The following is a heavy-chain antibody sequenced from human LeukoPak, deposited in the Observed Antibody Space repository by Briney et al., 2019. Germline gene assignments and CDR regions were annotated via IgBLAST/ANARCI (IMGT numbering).Heavy chain of an antibody. Sequence: SSETLSLTCAVSGYSISSDYYWGWIRQPPGKGLEWIGSIFHSGSNHYNPSLKSRVTISLDASKNQFSLKLSSVTAADTAVYYCARVAGGNSDYFDYCGQGTLVIVSS. CDR1: GYSISSDYY. J-gene: IGHJ4*02. D-gene: IGHD4-23*01. V-gene: IGHV4-38-2*01. CDR2: IFHSGSN. CDR3: ARVAGGNSDYFDY.